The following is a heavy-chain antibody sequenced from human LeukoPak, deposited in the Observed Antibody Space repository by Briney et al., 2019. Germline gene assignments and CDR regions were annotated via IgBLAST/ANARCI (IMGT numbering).Heavy chain of an antibody. CDR2: IYYSEST. J-gene: IGHJ4*02. D-gene: IGHD2-15*01. CDR3: ARVNMGYCSGGSCYAGPVGDDY. V-gene: IGHV4-39*07. Sequence: SETLSLTCTVSGGSISSSSYYWGWIRQPPGKGLEWIGSIYYSESTYYNPSLKSRVTISVDTSKNQFSLKLSSVTAADTAVYYCARVNMGYCSGGSCYAGPVGDDYWGQGTLVTVSS. CDR1: GGSISSSSYY.